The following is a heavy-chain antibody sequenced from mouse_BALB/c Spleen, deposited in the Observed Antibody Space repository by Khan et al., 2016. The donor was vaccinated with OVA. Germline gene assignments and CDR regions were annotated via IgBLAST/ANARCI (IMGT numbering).Heavy chain of an antibody. CDR1: GYTFTTYY. CDR2: IYPGGFNT. D-gene: IGHD2-3*01. CDR3: AVDGFFLGDAMDY. V-gene: IGHV1S56*01. Sequence: QVQLQQSGPDLVKPGASVRISCKASGYTFTTYYIHWVKQTPGQGLEWIGWIYPGGFNTNYSEKFKGKATLTADKASSTAYMQLSSLTSEDSAVYFCAVDGFFLGDAMDYWGQGTSVTVSS. J-gene: IGHJ4*01.